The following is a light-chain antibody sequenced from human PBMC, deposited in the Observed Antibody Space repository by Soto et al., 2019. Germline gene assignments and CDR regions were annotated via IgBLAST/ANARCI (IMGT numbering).Light chain of an antibody. CDR2: DVS. CDR3: CLFAGSYTSYV. J-gene: IGLJ1*01. Sequence: SVLTQPRSVSGSPGQSVPISCTGTSSYVGGYNYVSWYQQHPGKAPKLMIYDVSKRPSGVPDRFSGSKSGPTASLTISGLQAEDEADYNCCLFAGSYTSYVFGTGTKVTVL. V-gene: IGLV2-11*01. CDR1: SSYVGGYNY.